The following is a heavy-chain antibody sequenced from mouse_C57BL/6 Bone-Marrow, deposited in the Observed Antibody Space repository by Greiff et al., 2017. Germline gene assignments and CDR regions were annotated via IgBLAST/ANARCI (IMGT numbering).Heavy chain of an antibody. V-gene: IGHV5-6*01. D-gene: IGHD2-1*01. CDR2: ISSGGSYT. CDR3: ARHLYYGNETGTAWFAY. J-gene: IGHJ3*01. Sequence: EVNLVESGGDLVKPGGSLKLSCAASGFTFSSYGMSWVRQTPDKRLEWVATISSGGSYTYYPDSVKGRFTISRDNAKNTLYLQMSSLKSEDTAMYCCARHLYYGNETGTAWFAYWGQGTLVTVSA. CDR1: GFTFSSYG.